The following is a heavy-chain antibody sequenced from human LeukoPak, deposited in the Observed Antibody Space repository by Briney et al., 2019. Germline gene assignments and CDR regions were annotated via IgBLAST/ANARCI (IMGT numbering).Heavy chain of an antibody. D-gene: IGHD6-19*01. CDR1: GFTVSTNY. J-gene: IGHJ4*02. CDR3: ARVGQWLSYYFDY. V-gene: IGHV3-66*01. Sequence: PGGSQRLSCVVSGFTVSTNYMSWVRQAPGKGLEWVSLIYSGGSTYYADSVKGRFIISRDNSKNTLYLQMNSLRAEDTAVYYCARVGQWLSYYFDYWGQGTLVTVSS. CDR2: IYSGGST.